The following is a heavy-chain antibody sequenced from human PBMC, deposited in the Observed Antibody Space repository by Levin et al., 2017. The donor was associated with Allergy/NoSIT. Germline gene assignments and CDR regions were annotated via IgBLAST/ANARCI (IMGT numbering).Heavy chain of an antibody. J-gene: IGHJ4*02. V-gene: IGHV3-23*01. Sequence: HPGGSLRLSCAASGFTFSSYAMSWVRQAPGKGLEWVSTISGSGDSTNYAASVQGRFTISRDNSKNTLYLQMNSLRAEDTAVFYCAKEGMSGSYYSARYFDYWGQGTLVTVSS. CDR3: AKEGMSGSYYSARYFDY. D-gene: IGHD1-26*01. CDR1: GFTFSSYA. CDR2: ISGSGDST.